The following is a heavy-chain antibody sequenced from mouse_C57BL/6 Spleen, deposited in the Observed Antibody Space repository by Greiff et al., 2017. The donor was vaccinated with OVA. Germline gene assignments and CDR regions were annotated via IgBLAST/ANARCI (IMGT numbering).Heavy chain of an antibody. Sequence: VQLQQSGPELVKPGASVKISCKASGYSFTGYYMNWVKQSPEKSLEWIGEINPSTGGTTYNQKFKAKATLTVDKSSSTAYMQLKSLTSEDSAVYYCARKNWDPWFAYWGQGTLVTVSA. CDR1: GYSFTGYY. J-gene: IGHJ3*01. CDR2: INPSTGGT. D-gene: IGHD4-1*01. CDR3: ARKNWDPWFAY. V-gene: IGHV1-42*01.